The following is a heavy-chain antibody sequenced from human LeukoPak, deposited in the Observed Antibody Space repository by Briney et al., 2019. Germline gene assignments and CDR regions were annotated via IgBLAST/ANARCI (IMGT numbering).Heavy chain of an antibody. CDR2: IWYDGSNK. V-gene: IGHV3-33*01. CDR1: GFTFSSYG. CDR3: ARKGGNQAFDI. J-gene: IGHJ3*02. Sequence: GGSLRLSCAASGFTFSSYGMHWVRQAPGKGLEWVAVIWYDGSNKYYADSVKGRFTISRDNSKNTLYLQMNSLRAEDTAVYYCARKGGNQAFDIWGQGTMVTVSS. D-gene: IGHD3-16*01.